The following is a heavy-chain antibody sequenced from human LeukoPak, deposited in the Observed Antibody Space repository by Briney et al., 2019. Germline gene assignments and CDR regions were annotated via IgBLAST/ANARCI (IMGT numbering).Heavy chain of an antibody. D-gene: IGHD6-19*01. V-gene: IGHV3-11*01. Sequence: KPGGSLRLSCAASGVSFSDHYMTWVRQAPGKGPEWLSYISGSGSDIDYAGSVKGRFTISRGNAKNSLYLQMNSLRAEDTAVYYCARGPGRSGSDYWGQGTLVTVSS. CDR1: GVSFSDHY. CDR2: ISGSGSDI. J-gene: IGHJ4*02. CDR3: ARGPGRSGSDY.